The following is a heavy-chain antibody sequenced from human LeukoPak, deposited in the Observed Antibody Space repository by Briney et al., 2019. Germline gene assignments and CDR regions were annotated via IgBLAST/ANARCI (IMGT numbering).Heavy chain of an antibody. V-gene: IGHV1-18*01. CDR1: GYTFTTYG. J-gene: IGHJ4*02. CDR3: AGPRGELLPDY. CDR2: ISAYNGNT. Sequence: ASVKVSCKASGYTFTTYGISWVRQAPGQGLEWMGRISAYNGNTNYAQKLQGRVTMTTDTSTSTAYMELRSLRSDDTAVYYCAGPRGELLPDYWGQGTLVTVSS. D-gene: IGHD1-26*01.